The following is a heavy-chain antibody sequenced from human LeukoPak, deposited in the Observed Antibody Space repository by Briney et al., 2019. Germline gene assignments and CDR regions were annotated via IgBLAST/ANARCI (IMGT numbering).Heavy chain of an antibody. CDR2: IREERGQE. Sequence: GGSLRLSCVAPGLTVSNHWMSWVRQAPGKGLEWVANIREERGQEYYVDSVKGRFTISKNSAKNSLHLQMNTLRVEDTAMYYCASLDTAKQPLANHWGQGTLVTVSS. CDR3: ASLDTAKQPLANH. V-gene: IGHV3-7*03. J-gene: IGHJ5*02. CDR1: GLTVSNHW. D-gene: IGHD5-18*01.